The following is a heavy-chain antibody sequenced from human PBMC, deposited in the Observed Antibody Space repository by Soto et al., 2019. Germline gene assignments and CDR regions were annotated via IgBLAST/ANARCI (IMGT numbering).Heavy chain of an antibody. CDR2: IYYSGTK. V-gene: IGHV4-31*03. CDR3: AREKEDDSGDYNAFDI. J-gene: IGHJ3*02. D-gene: IGHD4-17*01. Sequence: QVQLQESGPGLVKPSQTLSLTCTVSGDSINNGDCYWSWLRQLAGKGLEWIGYIYYSGTKYYNPSLKSRVSMSVDTSKNQFSLNLTSVTAADTAVYYCAREKEDDSGDYNAFDIWGQGTVVTVSS. CDR1: GDSINNGDCY.